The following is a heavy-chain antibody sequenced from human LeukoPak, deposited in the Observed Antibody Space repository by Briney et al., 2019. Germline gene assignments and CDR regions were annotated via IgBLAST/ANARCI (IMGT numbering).Heavy chain of an antibody. Sequence: GGSLRLSCAASGFAFTAYTMNWVRQAPGKGLERVSSISSTYRYIYYADSVKGRFAVSRDNAKNSVYLQMNNLRAEDSAVYYCARALTGSSKANDFWGQGTLVTVSS. CDR1: GFAFTAYT. D-gene: IGHD1-26*01. CDR3: ARALTGSSKANDF. CDR2: ISSTYRYI. V-gene: IGHV3-21*01. J-gene: IGHJ4*02.